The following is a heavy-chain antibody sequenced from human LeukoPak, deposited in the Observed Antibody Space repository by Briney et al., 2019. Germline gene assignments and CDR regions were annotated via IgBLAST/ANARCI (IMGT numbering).Heavy chain of an antibody. Sequence: GGSLRLSCSASGFTFSNDGMHWVRQIPGKGLEGVAFIPYDGSSKYYADPVKGRFAISRDNSKNTLYLQMNSLRAEDTAVYYCANSPQSFYYYMDVWGKGTTVIVSS. J-gene: IGHJ6*03. CDR1: GFTFSNDG. CDR2: IPYDGSSK. CDR3: ANSPQSFYYYMDV. V-gene: IGHV3-30*02.